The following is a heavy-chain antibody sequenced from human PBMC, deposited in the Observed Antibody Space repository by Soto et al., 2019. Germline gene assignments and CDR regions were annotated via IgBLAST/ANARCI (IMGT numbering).Heavy chain of an antibody. CDR2: ISYDGSNK. Sequence: QVQLVESGGGVVQPGRSLRLSCAASGFTFSSYAMHWVRQAPGKGLEWVAVISYDGSNKYYADSVKGRFTISRDNSKNTLHLKMNTRRADDTDVYYCSRVDSSWYYPGDIEVCGQGTTVTVSS. V-gene: IGHV3-30-3*01. J-gene: IGHJ6*02. D-gene: IGHD6-13*01. CDR3: SRVDSSWYYPGDIEV. CDR1: GFTFSSYA.